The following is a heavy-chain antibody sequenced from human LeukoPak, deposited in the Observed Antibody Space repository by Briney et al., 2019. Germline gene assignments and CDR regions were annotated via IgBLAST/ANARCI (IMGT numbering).Heavy chain of an antibody. J-gene: IGHJ6*04. CDR1: GFTFSSYS. CDR2: ISTSSSYI. Sequence: GGSLRLSCAASGFTFSSYSMNWVRQAPGKGLEWVSSISTSSSYINYADSVKGRFTISRDNAKNSLYLQMNSLRAEDTAVYYCAELGITMIGGVWGKGTTVTISS. CDR3: AELGITMIGGV. V-gene: IGHV3-21*01. D-gene: IGHD3-10*02.